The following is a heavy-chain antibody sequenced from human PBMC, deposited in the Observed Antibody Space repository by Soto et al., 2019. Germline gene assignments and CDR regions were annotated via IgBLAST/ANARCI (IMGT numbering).Heavy chain of an antibody. CDR2: VHHSWGS. CDR3: ARQGFGPLHGLVDV. V-gene: IGHV4-59*08. D-gene: IGHD3-10*01. Sequence: PSETLSLTCTVSGGSISSYYWSWFRQSPGKRMEWIGYVHHSWGSSYNPSLQSRVAISLDTSKSQFSLKVTSVTATDTPVYYCARQGFGPLHGLVDVWGQGTTVTVSS. CDR1: GGSISSYY. J-gene: IGHJ6*02.